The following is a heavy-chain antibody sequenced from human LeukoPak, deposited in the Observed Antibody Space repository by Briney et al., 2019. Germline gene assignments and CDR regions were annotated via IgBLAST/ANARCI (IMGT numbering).Heavy chain of an antibody. V-gene: IGHV3-30*18. D-gene: IGHD3-3*01. CDR1: GFTFSYCG. CDR2: ISFDGSNK. Sequence: PGGSLRLSCAASGFTFSYCGMHWVRQAPGKGLEWVAFISFDGSNKYYADSVKGRFAISRDNSENTLYLRMNSLRAEDTALYYCAKPYYDFWSAYSGGGSMNVWGQGTTVTVSS. CDR3: AKPYYDFWSAYSGGGSMNV. J-gene: IGHJ6*02.